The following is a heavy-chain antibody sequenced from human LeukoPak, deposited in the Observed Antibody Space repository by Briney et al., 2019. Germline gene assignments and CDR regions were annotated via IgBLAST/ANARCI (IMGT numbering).Heavy chain of an antibody. V-gene: IGHV4-59*12. CDR3: ARGGSHFDY. Sequence: SETLSLTCTVSGGSISSYYWNWIRQPPGKGLEWIGYIYYSGSTNYNPSLKSRVTMSVDTSKNQFSLRLSSVTAADTAVYYCARGGSHFDYWGQGTLVTVSS. CDR1: GGSISSYY. J-gene: IGHJ4*02. D-gene: IGHD1-26*01. CDR2: IYYSGST.